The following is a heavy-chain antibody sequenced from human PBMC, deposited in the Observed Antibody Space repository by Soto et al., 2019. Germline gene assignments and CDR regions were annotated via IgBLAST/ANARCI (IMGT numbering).Heavy chain of an antibody. CDR2: ISYDGSNK. J-gene: IGHJ6*02. Sequence: GGSLRLSCAASGFTFSSYAMHWVRQAPGKGLEWVAVISYDGSNKYYADSVKGRFTIFRDNSKNTLHLQMNSLRAEDTAVYYCAREAGYSSSWYYYYYYGMDVWGQGTTVTVSS. CDR1: GFTFSSYA. D-gene: IGHD6-13*01. V-gene: IGHV3-30-3*01. CDR3: AREAGYSSSWYYYYYYGMDV.